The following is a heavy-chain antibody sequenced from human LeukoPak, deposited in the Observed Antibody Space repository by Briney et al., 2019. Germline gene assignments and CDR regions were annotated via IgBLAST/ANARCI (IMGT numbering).Heavy chain of an antibody. CDR3: ARAHYGDYVPFDY. J-gene: IGHJ4*02. Sequence: PSETLSLTCSVSGGSISSYHWSWIRQPPGKGLEWIGYIYYSGSTNYNPSLKSRVTISVDTSKNQFSLNLSSVTAADTAVYYCARAHYGDYVPFDYWGQGTLVSVSS. CDR2: IYYSGST. D-gene: IGHD4-17*01. V-gene: IGHV4-59*01. CDR1: GGSISSYH.